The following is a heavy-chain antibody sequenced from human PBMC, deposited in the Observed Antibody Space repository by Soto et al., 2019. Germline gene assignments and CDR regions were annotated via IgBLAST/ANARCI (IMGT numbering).Heavy chain of an antibody. Sequence: SETLSLTCTGSGGSISSYYWSWIRQPPGKGLEWIGYIYHSGSTYYNPSLKSRVTISVDRSKNQFSLKLSSVTAADTAVYYCARVPDRWGQGTLVTVSS. CDR2: IYHSGST. CDR1: GGSISSYY. D-gene: IGHD2-2*01. V-gene: IGHV4-59*12. J-gene: IGHJ5*02. CDR3: ARVPDR.